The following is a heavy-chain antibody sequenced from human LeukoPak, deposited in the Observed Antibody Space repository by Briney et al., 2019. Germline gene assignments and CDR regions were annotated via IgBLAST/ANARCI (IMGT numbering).Heavy chain of an antibody. V-gene: IGHV3-30*18. J-gene: IGHJ4*02. Sequence: PGGSLRLSCAASGFTFSSYGMHWVRQAPGKGLEWVAVISYDGSNKYYADSLKGRFTISRDNAKNSLFLQMNTLRVEDTAVYYCAKDRRPFYDGPGYFDSWGQGTLVIVSS. CDR2: ISYDGSNK. D-gene: IGHD3-10*01. CDR3: AKDRRPFYDGPGYFDS. CDR1: GFTFSSYG.